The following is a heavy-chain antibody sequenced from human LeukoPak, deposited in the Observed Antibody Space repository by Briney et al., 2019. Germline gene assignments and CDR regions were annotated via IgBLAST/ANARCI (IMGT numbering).Heavy chain of an antibody. CDR3: ARDKAGIAAAGTGYYFDY. D-gene: IGHD6-13*01. CDR2: INPSGGST. J-gene: IGHJ4*02. CDR1: GYTFTSYY. Sequence: ASVRVSCKASGYTFTSYYMHWVRQAPGQGLEWMGIINPSGGSTSYAQKFQGRVTMTRDMSTSTVYMELSSLRSEDTAVYYCARDKAGIAAAGTGYYFDYWGQGTLVTVSS. V-gene: IGHV1-46*01.